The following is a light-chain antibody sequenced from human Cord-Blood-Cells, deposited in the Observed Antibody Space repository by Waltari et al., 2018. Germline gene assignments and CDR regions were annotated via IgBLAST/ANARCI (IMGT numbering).Light chain of an antibody. CDR3: QQFNSYPLT. J-gene: IGKJ4*01. CDR1: QGISSA. Sequence: AIQLTQSPSSLSASLGYTATITCRASQGISSALAWYQQKPGKAPKLLIYDASSLESGVPSRFSGSGSGTDFTLTISSLQPEDFATYYCQQFNSYPLTFGGGTKVEIK. CDR2: DAS. V-gene: IGKV1-13*02.